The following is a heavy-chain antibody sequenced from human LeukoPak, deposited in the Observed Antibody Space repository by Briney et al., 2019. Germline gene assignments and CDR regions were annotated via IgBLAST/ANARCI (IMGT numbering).Heavy chain of an antibody. CDR3: ARRYIAARPRSNWYFDL. D-gene: IGHD6-6*01. Sequence: SETLSLTCAVYGGSFSGYYWSWIRQPPGKGLEWIGEINHSGSTNYNPSLKSRVTISVDTSKNQFSLKLSSVTAADTAVYYCARRYIAARPRSNWYFDLWGRGTLVTVSS. V-gene: IGHV4-34*01. J-gene: IGHJ2*01. CDR1: GGSFSGYY. CDR2: INHSGST.